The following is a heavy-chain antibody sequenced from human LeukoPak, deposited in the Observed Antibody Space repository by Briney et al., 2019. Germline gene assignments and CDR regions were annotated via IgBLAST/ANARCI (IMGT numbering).Heavy chain of an antibody. D-gene: IGHD6-19*01. Sequence: ASVKVSCKASGYTFTSYDINWVRQATGQGLEWMGWMNPNSGNTGYAQKFQGRVTITRNTSISTAYMELSSLRSEDTAVYYCAKTYSGYSSGWYPYMDVWGKGTTVTVSS. CDR3: AKTYSGYSSGWYPYMDV. V-gene: IGHV1-8*03. CDR2: MNPNSGNT. J-gene: IGHJ6*03. CDR1: GYTFTSYD.